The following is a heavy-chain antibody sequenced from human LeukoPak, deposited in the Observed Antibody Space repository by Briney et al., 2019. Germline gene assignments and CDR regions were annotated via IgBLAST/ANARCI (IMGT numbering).Heavy chain of an antibody. CDR2: VYYTGAT. J-gene: IGHJ4*02. CDR1: GGSISSSSYY. V-gene: IGHV4-39*07. D-gene: IGHD5-18*01. Sequence: SETLSLTCTVSGGSISSSSYYWGWIRQPPGKGLEWIGSVYYTGATYYNPSLKGRVTISVDRSKNQFSLKLNSVTAADTAVYYCARLKPTAMGFDFWGQGTLVTVSS. CDR3: ARLKPTAMGFDF.